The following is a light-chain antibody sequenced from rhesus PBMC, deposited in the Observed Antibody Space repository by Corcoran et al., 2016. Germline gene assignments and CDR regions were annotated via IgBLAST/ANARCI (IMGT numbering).Light chain of an antibody. CDR2: KAS. CDR1: QDISSW. Sequence: DIQMTQSPSSLSASVGDKVTITCRASQDISSWLAWYQQKPGKAPKLLIYKASRLQSGVPSRFTGSGSGKDLTLTISRLQPEDFATYFCLQFSSSPLTFGGGTKVDLK. CDR3: LQFSSSPLT. J-gene: IGKJ4*01. V-gene: IGKV1-22*01.